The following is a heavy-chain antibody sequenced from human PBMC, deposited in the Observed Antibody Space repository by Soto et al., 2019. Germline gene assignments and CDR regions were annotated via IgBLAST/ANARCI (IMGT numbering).Heavy chain of an antibody. J-gene: IGHJ3*02. CDR1: GVTFSSYA. V-gene: IGHV3-23*01. Sequence: GGSIKLACAASGVTFSSYAINWACQAPGKGLEWVSAISGSGGSTYYADSVKGRFTISRDSSKNTLYLQMNSLRAEDTAVYYCAKGNSWSPALVLDIWGQGTMVTVSS. D-gene: IGHD1-7*01. CDR2: ISGSGGST. CDR3: AKGNSWSPALVLDI.